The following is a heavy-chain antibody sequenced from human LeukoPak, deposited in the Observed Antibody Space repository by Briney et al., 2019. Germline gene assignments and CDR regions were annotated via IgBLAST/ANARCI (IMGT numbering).Heavy chain of an antibody. J-gene: IGHJ4*02. CDR3: AKQLGYCSDGSCYFPY. V-gene: IGHV3-23*01. CDR1: GFTFSSSA. Sequence: PGGSLRLSCAASGFTFSSSAMSWVRQAPGKGLEWVSAISNNGGYTYYAGSVQGRFTISRDNFKSTLCLQMNSLRAEDTAVYYCAKQLGYCSDGSCYFPYWGQGTLVTVSS. CDR2: ISNNGGYT. D-gene: IGHD2-15*01.